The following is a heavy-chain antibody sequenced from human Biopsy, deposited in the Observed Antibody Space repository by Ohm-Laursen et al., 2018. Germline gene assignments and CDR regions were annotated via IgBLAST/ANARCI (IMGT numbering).Heavy chain of an antibody. CDR3: ATTTMDTSGWYGNYFDS. Sequence: GTLSLTCAVFGFSISSGHYWAWIRQPPGKGLEGIGTISHSGNNNYNPSLKKRVTMPVDTPKNQFSLKVYSVTAADTAIYYCATTTMDTSGWYGNYFDSWGQGALVTVSS. CDR2: ISHSGNN. CDR1: GFSISSGHY. V-gene: IGHV4-38-2*01. J-gene: IGHJ4*02. D-gene: IGHD6-19*01.